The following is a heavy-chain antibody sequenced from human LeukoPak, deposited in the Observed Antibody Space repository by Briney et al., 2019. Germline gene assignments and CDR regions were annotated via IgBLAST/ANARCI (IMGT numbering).Heavy chain of an antibody. V-gene: IGHV5-51*01. CDR3: ARTGYSYGYAFDY. Sequence: GESLKISCKGSGYSFTSYWIGWVRQMPGKGLEWMGIIYPGDSDTRYSPSFQGQVTISADKSISTAYLQWSSLKVSDTAMYYCARTGYSYGYAFDYWGQGTLVTVSS. CDR2: IYPGDSDT. CDR1: GYSFTSYW. J-gene: IGHJ4*02. D-gene: IGHD5-18*01.